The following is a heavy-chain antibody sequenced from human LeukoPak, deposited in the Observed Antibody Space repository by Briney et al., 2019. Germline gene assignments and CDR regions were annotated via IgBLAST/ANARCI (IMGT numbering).Heavy chain of an antibody. J-gene: IGHJ3*02. V-gene: IGHV4-34*01. Sequence: SETLSLTCAVYGGSFSGYYWSWIRQPPGKGLEWIGEINHSGSTNHNPSLKSRVTISVDTSKNQFSLKLSSVTAADTAVYYCARGKEWELPANAFDIWGQGTMVTVSS. CDR3: ARGKEWELPANAFDI. D-gene: IGHD1-26*01. CDR1: GGSFSGYY. CDR2: INHSGST.